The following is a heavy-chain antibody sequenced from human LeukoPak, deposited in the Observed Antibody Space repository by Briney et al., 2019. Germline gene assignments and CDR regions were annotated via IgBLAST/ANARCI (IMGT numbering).Heavy chain of an antibody. CDR1: GGTFSSYA. J-gene: IGHJ5*02. D-gene: IGHD3-10*01. Sequence: SVKVSCKASGGTFSSYAISWVRQAPGQGLEWMGGIIPIFGTANYAQKFQGRVTITTDESTSTAYMELSSLRSEDTAVYYCARVDGGSGSSYNWFDPWGQGTLVTVSS. CDR2: IIPIFGTA. V-gene: IGHV1-69*05. CDR3: ARVDGGSGSSYNWFDP.